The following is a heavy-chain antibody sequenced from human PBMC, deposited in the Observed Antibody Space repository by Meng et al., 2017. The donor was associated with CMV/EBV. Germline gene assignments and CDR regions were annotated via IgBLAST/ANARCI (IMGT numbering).Heavy chain of an antibody. D-gene: IGHD3-10*01. Sequence: ASVKVSCKASGYTFSNYGIAWVRQAPGQGLEWMGWITTDDDSRKKQGRVTMTTDTSTSTAYMELRSLRSDDTAVYYCARGIWFGEPGGMDVWGQGTTVTVSS. CDR3: ARGIWFGEPGGMDV. CDR2: ITTDDDSR. V-gene: IGHV1-18*01. CDR1: GYTFSNYG. J-gene: IGHJ6*02.